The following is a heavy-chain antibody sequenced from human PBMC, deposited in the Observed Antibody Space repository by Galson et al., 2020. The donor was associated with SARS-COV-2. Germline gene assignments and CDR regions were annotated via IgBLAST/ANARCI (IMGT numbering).Heavy chain of an antibody. CDR3: MTAWGSYRYYY. D-gene: IGHD3-16*02. J-gene: IGHJ4*02. CDR2: IKSKIDGGTI. V-gene: IGHV3-15*01. Sequence: AGGSLRLSCAASGFTVADAWMSWVRQAPGKGLEWVGRIKSKIDGGTIHYAAPVKGRFSISTDDSKNTLHLQMDSLNTDDTAVYYCMTAWGSYRYYYWGQGALVTVSS. CDR1: GFTVADAW.